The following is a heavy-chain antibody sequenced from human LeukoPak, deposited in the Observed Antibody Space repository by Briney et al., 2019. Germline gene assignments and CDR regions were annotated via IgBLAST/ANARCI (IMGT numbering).Heavy chain of an antibody. J-gene: IGHJ4*02. CDR1: GFTFSSYS. D-gene: IGHD3-22*01. CDR3: ARDGSYYDSSGYYYSPLDY. CDR2: ISSSSSYI. Sequence: GGSLRLSCAASGFTFSSYSMNWVRQAPGKGLEWVSSISSSSSYIYYADSVKGRFTISRDNAKNSLYLQMNSLGAEDTAVYYCARDGSYYDSSGYYYSPLDYWGQGTLVTVSS. V-gene: IGHV3-21*01.